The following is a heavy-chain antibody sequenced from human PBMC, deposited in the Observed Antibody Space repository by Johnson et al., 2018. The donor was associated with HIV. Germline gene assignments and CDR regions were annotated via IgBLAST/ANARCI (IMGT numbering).Heavy chain of an antibody. CDR3: AKSAPFYYDSPADAFDI. D-gene: IGHD3-22*01. CDR2: IKQDGSEK. V-gene: IGHV3-7*03. J-gene: IGHJ3*02. Sequence: VQLVESGGGLVQPGGSLRLSCAASGFTFSSYWMSWVRQAPGKGLEWVANIKQDGSEKYYVDSVKGRFIISRDNSKNTLYLQVNSLRAEDTAVYYCAKSAPFYYDSPADAFDIWGQGTMVTVSS. CDR1: GFTFSSYW.